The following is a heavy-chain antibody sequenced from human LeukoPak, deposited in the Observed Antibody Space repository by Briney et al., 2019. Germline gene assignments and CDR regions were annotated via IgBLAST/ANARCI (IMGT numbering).Heavy chain of an antibody. V-gene: IGHV1-69*05. CDR3: AVEIVVVVAAISVDFDY. J-gene: IGHJ4*02. Sequence: SVKVSCKASGGTFSSYAISWVRQAPGQGLEWMGGIIPIFGTANYAQKFQGRVTITTDESTSTAYMELSSLRSEDTAVYDCAVEIVVVVAAISVDFDYWGQGTLVTVSS. D-gene: IGHD2-15*01. CDR2: IIPIFGTA. CDR1: GGTFSSYA.